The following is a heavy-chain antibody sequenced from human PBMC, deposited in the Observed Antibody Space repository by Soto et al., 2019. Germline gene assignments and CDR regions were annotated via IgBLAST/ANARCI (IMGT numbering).Heavy chain of an antibody. CDR2: ISGSGSDT. J-gene: IGHJ4*02. Sequence: VSLRLSCAASGFTFSSYAMSWVRQAPGKGLEWVSGISGSGSDTNYADSVKGRFTISRDNSKNMLYVQVNSLRAEDTAVYYCAKGHAYDDNSGYYGYWGQGILVTVSS. CDR1: GFTFSSYA. V-gene: IGHV3-23*01. D-gene: IGHD3-22*01. CDR3: AKGHAYDDNSGYYGY.